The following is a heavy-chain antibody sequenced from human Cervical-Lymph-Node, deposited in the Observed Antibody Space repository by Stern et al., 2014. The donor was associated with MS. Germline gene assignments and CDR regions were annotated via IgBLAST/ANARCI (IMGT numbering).Heavy chain of an antibody. V-gene: IGHV2-70*04. CDR3: ARTLRDGYNKGYFEY. J-gene: IGHJ4*02. CDR2: IAWDDDK. D-gene: IGHD5-24*01. CDR1: GFSLSTSEMR. Sequence: QVTLRESGPALVKPTQTLTLTCTFSGFSLSTSEMRVSWIRQPPGKALEWLARIAWDDDKFYSTSLKTRLTISKDTYKNHVVLRLTNMDPVDTATYYCARTLRDGYNKGYFEYWGQGTLFTVSS.